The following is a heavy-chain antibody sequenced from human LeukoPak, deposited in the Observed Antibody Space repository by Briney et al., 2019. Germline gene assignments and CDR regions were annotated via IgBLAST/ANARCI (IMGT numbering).Heavy chain of an antibody. CDR3: TRQEQNGRDCSSTSCPHFGMDV. V-gene: IGHV3-73*01. Sequence: GGSLRLSCAAPGFTFSGSAMHWVRQASGKGLEWVGRIRSKANSYATAYAASVKGRFTISRDDSKNTAYLQMNSLKTEDTAVYYCTRQEQNGRDCSSTSCPHFGMDVWGQGTTVTVSS. CDR2: IRSKANSYAT. D-gene: IGHD2-2*01. J-gene: IGHJ6*02. CDR1: GFTFSGSA.